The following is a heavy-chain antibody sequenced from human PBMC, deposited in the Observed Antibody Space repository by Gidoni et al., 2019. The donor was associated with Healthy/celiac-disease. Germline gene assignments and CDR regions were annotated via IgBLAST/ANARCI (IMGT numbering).Heavy chain of an antibody. J-gene: IGHJ4*02. Sequence: QVQLQESGPGLVKPSETLSLTCAVSGYSISSGYYWGWIRQPPGKGLEWIGSIYHSGSTYYNPSLKSRVTISVDTSKNQFSLKLSSVTAADTAVYYCARGTTVVTLGDYWGQGTLVTVSS. D-gene: IGHD4-17*01. CDR1: GYSISSGYY. V-gene: IGHV4-38-2*01. CDR3: ARGTTVVTLGDY. CDR2: IYHSGST.